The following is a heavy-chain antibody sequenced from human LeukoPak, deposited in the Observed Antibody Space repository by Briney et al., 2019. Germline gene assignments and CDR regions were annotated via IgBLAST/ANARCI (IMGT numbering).Heavy chain of an antibody. CDR3: AKEGYYYDSSGYYLGY. D-gene: IGHD3-22*01. J-gene: IGHJ4*02. CDR2: ISGSGGST. Sequence: GSLRLSCAASGFTFSSCAMSWVRQAPGKGLEWVSAISGSGGSTYYADSVKGRFTISRDNSKNTLYLQMNSLRAEDTAVYYCAKEGYYYDSSGYYLGYWGQGTLVTVSS. V-gene: IGHV3-23*01. CDR1: GFTFSSCA.